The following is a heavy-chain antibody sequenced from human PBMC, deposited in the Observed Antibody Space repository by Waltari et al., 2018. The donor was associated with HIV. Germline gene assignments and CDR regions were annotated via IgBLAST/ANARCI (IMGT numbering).Heavy chain of an antibody. CDR3: ARDSYYYDSSGFFPDF. V-gene: IGHV1-2*06. Sequence: SGAEVKKPGASVKVSCKASGYTFTAYYMHWVRQAPGQGLEWMGRINLNSGDTNYGQKFQGRVTMTRDTSISTAYMELSRLRSDDTAVYYCARDSYYYDSSGFFPDFWGQGTLVTVSS. CDR1: GYTFTAYY. CDR2: INLNSGDT. J-gene: IGHJ4*02. D-gene: IGHD3-22*01.